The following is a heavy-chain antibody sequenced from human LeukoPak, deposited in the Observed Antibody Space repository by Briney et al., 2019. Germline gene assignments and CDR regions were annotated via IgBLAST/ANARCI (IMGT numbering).Heavy chain of an antibody. CDR3: ARGKGIVATTKGLDY. J-gene: IGHJ4*02. CDR1: GYTFTGYY. D-gene: IGHD5-12*01. CDR2: INPNSGGT. V-gene: IGHV1-2*02. Sequence: ASVKVSCKASGYTFTGYYMHWVRQAPGQGLEWMGWINPNSGGTNYAQKFQGRVTMARDTSISTAYMELSRLRSDDTAVYYCARGKGIVATTKGLDYWGQGTLVTVSS.